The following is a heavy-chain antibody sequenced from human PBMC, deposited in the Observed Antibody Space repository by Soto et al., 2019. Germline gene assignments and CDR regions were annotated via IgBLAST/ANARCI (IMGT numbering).Heavy chain of an antibody. CDR2: MNPNSNNT. J-gene: IGHJ5*01. CDR3: ARSDGYHFNWLDS. Sequence: QVQLVQSGAEVKTPGASVKVSCKASGYTFASYDMNWVRQAPGQGLVWMGWMNPNSNNTGYAQKFQGRLTMTRDIALSIAHMELSSLRNEDTAVYYCARSDGYHFNWLDSWGQGTLVTVSA. V-gene: IGHV1-8*01. CDR1: GYTFASYD. D-gene: IGHD2-21*01.